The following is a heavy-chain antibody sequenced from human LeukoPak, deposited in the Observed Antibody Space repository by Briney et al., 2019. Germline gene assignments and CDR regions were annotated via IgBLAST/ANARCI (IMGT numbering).Heavy chain of an antibody. Sequence: PGGSLRLSCAASGFTFSSYSMNWVRQAPGKGLEWVSSISSSSSYIYYADSVKGRFTISRDNSKNTLYLQMNSLRAEDTAVYYCARLGRAAAWDYWGQGTLVTVSS. J-gene: IGHJ4*02. V-gene: IGHV3-21*04. CDR1: GFTFSSYS. CDR3: ARLGRAAAWDY. D-gene: IGHD6-13*01. CDR2: ISSSSSYI.